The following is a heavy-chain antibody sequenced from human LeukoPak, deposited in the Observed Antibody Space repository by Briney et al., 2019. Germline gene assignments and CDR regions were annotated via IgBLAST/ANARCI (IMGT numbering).Heavy chain of an antibody. D-gene: IGHD1-26*01. V-gene: IGHV3-74*01. CDR3: VRGGADTSY. CDR1: GFTFRSYW. CDR2: ISDDGSSA. J-gene: IGHJ4*02. Sequence: GGSLRLSCTASGFTFRSYWMHWVRQIPGKGLVWVSRISDDGSSASYADSVKGRFTISRDDAKHTLYLQMNSLRAEDTAIYYCVRGGADTSYWGQGTLVTVSS.